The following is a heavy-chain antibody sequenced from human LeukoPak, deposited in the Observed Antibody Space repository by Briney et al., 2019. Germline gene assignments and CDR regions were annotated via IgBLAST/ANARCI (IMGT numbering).Heavy chain of an antibody. Sequence: GGSLRLSCAASGFTFGSYWMSWVRQAPGKGLECVANIKQDGSEKYYVDSVKGRFTISRDNTENSLYLQMNSLTAEDTAVYYCARGSYGYLFLDYWGQGTLVTVSS. D-gene: IGHD5-18*01. CDR1: GFTFGSYW. J-gene: IGHJ4*02. V-gene: IGHV3-7*04. CDR3: ARGSYGYLFLDY. CDR2: IKQDGSEK.